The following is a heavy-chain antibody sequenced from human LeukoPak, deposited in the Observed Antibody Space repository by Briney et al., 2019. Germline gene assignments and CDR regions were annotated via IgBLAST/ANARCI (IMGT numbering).Heavy chain of an antibody. CDR3: ARDTFYSSGVYGLDV. CDR1: GFIFSSYG. D-gene: IGHD3-22*01. CDR2: IYYDGGNK. V-gene: IGHV3-33*01. Sequence: GRSLRLSCAASGFIFSSYGMHWVRQAPGKGLEWVAVIYYDGGNKYYADSVRGRFTISRDNSKNTLFLQMSSLRAEDTAVYYCARDTFYSSGVYGLDVWGQGTTVTVSS. J-gene: IGHJ6*02.